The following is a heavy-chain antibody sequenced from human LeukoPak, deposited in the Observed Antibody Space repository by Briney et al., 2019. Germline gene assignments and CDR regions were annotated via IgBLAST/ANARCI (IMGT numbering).Heavy chain of an antibody. J-gene: IGHJ4*02. V-gene: IGHV3-15*01. Sequence: ETLSLTCAVSGGSISSNNWWSWVRQPPGKGLEWVGRIKSKTDGGRTDYAAPVKGRFTISRDDSKNTLYLQMNSLKTEDTAVYHCTTMTIVPTDYWGQGTLVTVSS. CDR2: IKSKTDGGRT. CDR3: TTMTIVPTDY. CDR1: GGSISSNNW. D-gene: IGHD2-2*01.